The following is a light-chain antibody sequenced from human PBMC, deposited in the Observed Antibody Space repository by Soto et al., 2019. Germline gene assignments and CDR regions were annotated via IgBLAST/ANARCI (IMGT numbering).Light chain of an antibody. Sequence: DIQMTQSPSTLSASVGDRVTITCRASQSISSWLAWYQQKPGKAPKVLIYKASILESGVPSRFSGSGSGTEFTLTISSLQPDDSATYHCQQYNSYPITFGQGTRLEIK. J-gene: IGKJ5*01. CDR1: QSISSW. CDR2: KAS. CDR3: QQYNSYPIT. V-gene: IGKV1-5*03.